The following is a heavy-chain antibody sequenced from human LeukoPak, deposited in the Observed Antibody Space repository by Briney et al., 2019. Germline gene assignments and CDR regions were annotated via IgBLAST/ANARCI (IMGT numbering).Heavy chain of an antibody. CDR3: AKDPGGVPAAIVGSGWFDP. CDR1: GFTFSSFA. CDR2: VGHSFGTT. D-gene: IGHD2-2*02. V-gene: IGHV3-23*01. J-gene: IGHJ5*02. Sequence: GGSLRLSCVASGFTFSSFAMSWVRQAPGKGLEWVSTVGHSFGTTFYADSVKGRFTISRDSSKNTLYLQMNSLRAEDTAVYYCAKDPGGVPAAIVGSGWFDPWGQGTLVTVSS.